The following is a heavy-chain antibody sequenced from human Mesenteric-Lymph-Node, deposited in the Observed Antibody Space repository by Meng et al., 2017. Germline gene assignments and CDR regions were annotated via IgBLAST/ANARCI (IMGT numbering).Heavy chain of an antibody. CDR3: ARPEYEQLRPYWYFDL. D-gene: IGHD1/OR15-1a*01. V-gene: IGHV4-39*01. CDR2: VHYSGST. Sequence: QLQLQESGPGLVKPSETLSLTCTVSGGSITSGRYYWAWIRQPPGKGLEWIGSVHYSGSTYYNPSLKSRVTISVDTSRNQFSLSLRSMTAADTAVYFCARPEYEQLRPYWYFDLWGRGTLVTVSS. CDR1: GGSITSGRYY. J-gene: IGHJ2*01.